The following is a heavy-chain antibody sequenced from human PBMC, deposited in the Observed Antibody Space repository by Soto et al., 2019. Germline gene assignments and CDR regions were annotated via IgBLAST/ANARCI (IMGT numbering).Heavy chain of an antibody. V-gene: IGHV3-11*06. Sequence: QVQLVESGGGLVKPGGSLRLSCAASGFTFSDYYMSWIRQAPGKGLEWVSYISSSSSYTNYADSVKGRFTISRDNAKNSLYLHMNSLRAEDTAVYYCASVRGYSYGPFDYWGQGTLVTVSS. CDR1: GFTFSDYY. J-gene: IGHJ4*02. CDR2: ISSSSSYT. CDR3: ASVRGYSYGPFDY. D-gene: IGHD5-18*01.